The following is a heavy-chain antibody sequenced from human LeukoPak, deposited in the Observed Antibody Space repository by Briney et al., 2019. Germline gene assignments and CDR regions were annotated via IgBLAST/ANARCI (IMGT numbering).Heavy chain of an antibody. CDR3: ARGRWSSSGWYYFDY. CDR1: GDTFTEYA. CDR2: TNAGNGAT. V-gene: IGHV1-3*01. D-gene: IGHD6-19*01. Sequence: ASVTVSCKASGDTFTEYAMHWVRQAPGQRLEWMGWTNAGNGATKYSQKFQGRFTITRDTSASTAYMALSSLTSEDTTIYYCARGRWSSSGWYYFDYWGQGTQVTVSS. J-gene: IGHJ4*02.